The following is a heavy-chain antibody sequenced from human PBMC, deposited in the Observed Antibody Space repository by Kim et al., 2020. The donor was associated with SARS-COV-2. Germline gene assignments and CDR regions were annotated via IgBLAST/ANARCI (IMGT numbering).Heavy chain of an antibody. V-gene: IGHV5-51*01. CDR2: IYPGDSDT. D-gene: IGHD4-17*01. Sequence: GESLKISCKGSGYSFTSYWIGWVRQMPGKGLEWMGIIYPGDSDTRYSPSFQGQVTISADKSISTAYLQWSSLKASDTAMYYCARPRGGYGGNSGTFDYWGQGTLVTVSS. J-gene: IGHJ4*02. CDR1: GYSFTSYW. CDR3: ARPRGGYGGNSGTFDY.